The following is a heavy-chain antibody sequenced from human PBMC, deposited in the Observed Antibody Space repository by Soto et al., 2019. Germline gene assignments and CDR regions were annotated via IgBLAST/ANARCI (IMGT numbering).Heavy chain of an antibody. J-gene: IGHJ6*02. Sequence: ETLSLTCAVYGGSFSGYYWRWFRQPPGKGLEWIGEINHSGSTNYNPSLKSRVTISVDTSKNQFSLKLSSVTAADTAVYYCARTMVRGRYYYYGMDVWGQGTTV. D-gene: IGHD3-10*01. V-gene: IGHV4-34*01. CDR3: ARTMVRGRYYYYGMDV. CDR1: GGSFSGYY. CDR2: INHSGST.